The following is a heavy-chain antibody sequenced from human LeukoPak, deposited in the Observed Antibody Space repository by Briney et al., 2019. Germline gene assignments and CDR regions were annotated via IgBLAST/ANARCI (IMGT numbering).Heavy chain of an antibody. V-gene: IGHV1-69*05. CDR1: GGTFSSYA. Sequence: SVKVSCKASGGTFSSYAISWVRQAPGQGREWMGGIIPIFGTANYAQKFQGRVTITTDESTSTAYMELSSPRSEDTAVYYCARVKATVVSGVVDYWGQGTLVTVSS. D-gene: IGHD4-23*01. CDR2: IIPIFGTA. J-gene: IGHJ4*02. CDR3: ARVKATVVSGVVDY.